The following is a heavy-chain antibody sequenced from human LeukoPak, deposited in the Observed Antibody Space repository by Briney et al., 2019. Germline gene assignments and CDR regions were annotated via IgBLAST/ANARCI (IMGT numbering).Heavy chain of an antibody. CDR1: GGSISTYY. V-gene: IGHV4-59*01. J-gene: IGHJ6*03. CDR2: VYYNGVT. Sequence: SETLSLTCTVSGGSISTYYWSWIRQPPGKGLEWIGYVYYNGVTDYNPSLKSRVSISLDTSKNQFSLKLSSVTAADTAVYYCARADDYYYYMDVWGKGTTVTVSS. CDR3: ARADDYYYYMDV.